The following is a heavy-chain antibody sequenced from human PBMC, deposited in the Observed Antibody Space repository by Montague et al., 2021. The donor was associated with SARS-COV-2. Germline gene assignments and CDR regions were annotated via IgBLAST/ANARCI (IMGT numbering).Heavy chain of an antibody. CDR2: LYFSGSAT. J-gene: IGHJ5*02. CDR3: ARDQGLRGWFNP. Sequence: SETLSLTCTVSGGSVSTYYWSWLRQPPGKGLEWICFLYFSGSATTYNPSLKSRVTISIDTSKNQFSLNLSSVTAADTAVYFCARDQGLRGWFNPWGQGTLVAVSS. CDR1: GGSVSTYY. V-gene: IGHV4-59*02.